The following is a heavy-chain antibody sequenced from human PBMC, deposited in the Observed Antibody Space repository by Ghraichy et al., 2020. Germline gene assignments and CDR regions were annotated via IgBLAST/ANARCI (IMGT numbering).Heavy chain of an antibody. CDR1: GGSMNSLY. Sequence: SETLSLTCTVSGGSMNSLYWSWIRQPPGKGLEWIGYIDYSGNTKYNPSLKSRVTISLDTSKNQFSLKVSSVTAADTAVYYCARRRGVTATQDWFDPWGQGTLVTVSS. V-gene: IGHV4-59*08. CDR3: ARRRGVTATQDWFDP. D-gene: IGHD2-21*02. CDR2: IDYSGNT. J-gene: IGHJ5*02.